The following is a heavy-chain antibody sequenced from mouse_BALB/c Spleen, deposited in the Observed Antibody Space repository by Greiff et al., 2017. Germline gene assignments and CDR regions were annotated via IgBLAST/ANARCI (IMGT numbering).Heavy chain of an antibody. CDR2: INSNGGST. CDR1: GFTFSSYG. CDR3: ARDYYDWFAY. V-gene: IGHV5-6-3*01. J-gene: IGHJ3*01. D-gene: IGHD2-4*01. Sequence: EVKLEESGGGLVQPGGSLKLSCAASGFTFSSYGMSWVRQTPDKRLELVATINSNGGSTYYPDSVKGRFTISRDNAKNTLYLQMSSLKSEDTAMYYCARDYYDWFAYWGQGTLVTVSA.